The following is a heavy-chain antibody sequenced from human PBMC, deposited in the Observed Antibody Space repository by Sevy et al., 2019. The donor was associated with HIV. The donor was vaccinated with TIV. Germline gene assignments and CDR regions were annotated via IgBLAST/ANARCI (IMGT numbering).Heavy chain of an antibody. J-gene: IGHJ6*02. Sequence: ASVKVSCKASGYTFTSYAMNWVRQAPGQGLEWMGWINTNTGNPTYAQGFIGRFVFSLDTSVSTAYLQISSLKAEDTAVYYCARLEWANYYYYGMDVWGQGTTVTVSS. D-gene: IGHD1-26*01. CDR3: ARLEWANYYYYGMDV. CDR1: GYTFTSYA. V-gene: IGHV7-4-1*02. CDR2: INTNTGNP.